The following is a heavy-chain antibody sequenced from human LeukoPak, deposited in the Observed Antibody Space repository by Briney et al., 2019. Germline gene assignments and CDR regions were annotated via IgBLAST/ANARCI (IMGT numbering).Heavy chain of an antibody. CDR3: ASVTMVRGPHFDY. CDR2: MYSGGST. J-gene: IGHJ4*02. D-gene: IGHD3-10*01. V-gene: IGHV3-53*01. Sequence: PGGSLRLSCAASGFTVSSKYMSWVRQAPGKGLEGVSVMYSGGSTYYADSVEGRFTISRDSSKNTVYLQMSSLRAEDTAVYYCASVTMVRGPHFDYWGQGTLVTVSS. CDR1: GFTVSSKY.